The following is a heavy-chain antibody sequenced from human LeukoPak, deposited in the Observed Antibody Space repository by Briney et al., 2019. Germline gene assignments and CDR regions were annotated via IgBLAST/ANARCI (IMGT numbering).Heavy chain of an antibody. V-gene: IGHV1-69*06. Sequence: GASVKVSCKASGGTFSSYANSWVRQAPGQGLEWMGGIIPIFGTANYAQKFQGRVTITADKSTSTAYMELSSLRSEDTAVYYCARDLAAAGTWWFDPWGQGTLVTVSS. J-gene: IGHJ5*02. CDR3: ARDLAAAGTWWFDP. CDR2: IIPIFGTA. D-gene: IGHD6-13*01. CDR1: GGTFSSYA.